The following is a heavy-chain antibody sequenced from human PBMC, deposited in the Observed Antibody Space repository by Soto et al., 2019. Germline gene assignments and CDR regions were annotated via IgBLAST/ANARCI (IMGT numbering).Heavy chain of an antibody. CDR3: ARGDYDSSGYSLPTSVFDY. J-gene: IGHJ4*02. Sequence: SETLSLTCTVSGGSISSSSYYWGWIRQPPGKGLEWIGSIYYSGSTYHNPSLKSRVTISVDTSKNQFSLKLSSVTAADTAVYYCARGDYDSSGYSLPTSVFDYWGQGTLVTVS. D-gene: IGHD3-22*01. CDR2: IYYSGST. V-gene: IGHV4-39*01. CDR1: GGSISSSSYY.